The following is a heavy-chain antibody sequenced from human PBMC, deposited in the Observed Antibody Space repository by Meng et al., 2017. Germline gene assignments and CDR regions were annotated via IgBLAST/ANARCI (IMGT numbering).Heavy chain of an antibody. D-gene: IGHD4-23*01. V-gene: IGHV1-69*02. Sequence: QGRLGELGGGVKKPGSSVKASCKASGGTFSSHTISWVRQAPGQGLEWMGRIIPILGIANYAQKFQGRVTITADKSTSTAYMELSSLRSEDTAVYYCASYGGKGYFDYWGQGTLVTVSS. CDR3: ASYGGKGYFDY. J-gene: IGHJ4*02. CDR2: IIPILGIA. CDR1: GGTFSSHT.